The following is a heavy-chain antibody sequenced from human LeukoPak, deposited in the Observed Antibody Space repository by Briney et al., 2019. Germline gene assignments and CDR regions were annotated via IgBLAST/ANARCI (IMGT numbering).Heavy chain of an antibody. CDR2: IYYSGST. V-gene: IGHV4-59*01. D-gene: IGHD6-13*01. CDR3: ASGIAAAGSFDY. CDR1: GGSISSYY. Sequence: SETLSLTCTVSGGSISSYYWSWIRQPPGKGLEWIGYIYYSGSTNYNPSLKSRVTISVDTSKNQFSLKLSFVTAADTAVYYCASGIAAAGSFDYWGQGTLVTVSS. J-gene: IGHJ4*02.